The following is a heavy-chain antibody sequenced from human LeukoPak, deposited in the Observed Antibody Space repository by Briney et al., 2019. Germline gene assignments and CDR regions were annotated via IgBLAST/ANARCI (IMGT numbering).Heavy chain of an antibody. Sequence: GGSLRLSCATSGFSFSTSWMHWVRQAPGKGLVWVSRTNSDGSSTSYADSVKGRFTISRDNAKNTLYLQMHSLRAEDTAVYYCARALGSPLDYWGQGILVTVSS. CDR1: GFSFSTSW. D-gene: IGHD1-26*01. J-gene: IGHJ4*02. CDR2: TNSDGSST. V-gene: IGHV3-74*01. CDR3: ARALGSPLDY.